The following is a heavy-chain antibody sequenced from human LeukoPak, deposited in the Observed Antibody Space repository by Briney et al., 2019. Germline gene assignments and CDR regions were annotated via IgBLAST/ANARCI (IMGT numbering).Heavy chain of an antibody. V-gene: IGHV1-69*01. CDR3: ARDAYPYCSSTSCYPFDY. D-gene: IGHD2-2*01. CDR2: IIPIFGTA. Sequence: GASVKASCKASGGTFSSYAINWVRQAPGQGLEWMGGIIPIFGTANYAQKFQGRVTITADESTSTAYMELSSLRSEATAVYYCARDAYPYCSSTSCYPFDYWGQGTLVTVST. CDR1: GGTFSSYA. J-gene: IGHJ4*02.